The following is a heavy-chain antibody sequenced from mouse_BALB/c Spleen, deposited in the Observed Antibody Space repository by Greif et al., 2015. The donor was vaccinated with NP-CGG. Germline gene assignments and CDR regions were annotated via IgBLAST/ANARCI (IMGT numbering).Heavy chain of an antibody. CDR3: ARDKGGGYFDV. Sequence: EVKLMESGGGLVQPGGSLRLSCATSGFTFTDYYMSWVRQPPGKALEWLGFIRNKANGYTTEYSASVKGRFTISRDNSQSILYLQMNTLRAEDSATYYCARDKGGGYFDVWGAGTTVTVSS. CDR2: IRNKANGYTT. V-gene: IGHV7-3*02. CDR1: GFTFTDYY. J-gene: IGHJ1*01.